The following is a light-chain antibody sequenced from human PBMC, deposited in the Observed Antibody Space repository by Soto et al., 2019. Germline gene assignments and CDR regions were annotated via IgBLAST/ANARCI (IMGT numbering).Light chain of an antibody. Sequence: EIMLTQSPGTMSLSPGERATLSCRASQSVRSSHLGWYQQKPGQAPRLLIYSASSRATGVPDRFSGSGSGTDFTLTISRLEPEDFALYYCHHCDSAGTFGQGTTLEI. CDR1: QSVRSSH. V-gene: IGKV3-20*01. CDR2: SAS. CDR3: HHCDSAGT. J-gene: IGKJ2*01.